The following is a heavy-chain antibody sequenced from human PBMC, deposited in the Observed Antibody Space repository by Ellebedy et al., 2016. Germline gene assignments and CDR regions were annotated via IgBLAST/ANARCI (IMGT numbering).Heavy chain of an antibody. D-gene: IGHD5-12*01. Sequence: SETLSLXXIVSAGYVATSSSHYWVWIRQPPGKGLEWIGSIYYNGNTFSNPSLKGRVTISVDTSRKDVSLKLSSVTAADTAVYFCARDPLYSGYQVDYWGQGTRVTVSS. CDR3: ARDPLYSGYQVDY. V-gene: IGHV4-39*02. CDR2: IYYNGNT. CDR1: AGYVATSSSHY. J-gene: IGHJ4*02.